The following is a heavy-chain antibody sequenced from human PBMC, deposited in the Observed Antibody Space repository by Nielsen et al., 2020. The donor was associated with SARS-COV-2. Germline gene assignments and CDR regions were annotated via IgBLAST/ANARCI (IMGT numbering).Heavy chain of an antibody. D-gene: IGHD6-6*01. Sequence: GESLKISCAASGCSFSAYAMTWVRQAPGKGLEWVAIISHDGNTLYNVGSVKGRFTISRDNSKDTLYLQMNSLRLEDTAVYYCAREGPDSSSSYFDYWGQGTLVTVSS. CDR2: ISHDGNTL. V-gene: IGHV3-30*03. CDR3: AREGPDSSSSYFDY. CDR1: GCSFSAYA. J-gene: IGHJ4*02.